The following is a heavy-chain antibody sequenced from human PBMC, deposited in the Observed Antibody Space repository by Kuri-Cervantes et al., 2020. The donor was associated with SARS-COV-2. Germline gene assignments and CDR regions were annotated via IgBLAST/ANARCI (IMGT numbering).Heavy chain of an antibody. D-gene: IGHD6-13*01. CDR3: AKSRWQQLSWLDY. Sequence: GESLKISCAASEFTFSNYAIHWVRQAPGKGLEWVSAISGSGGSTYYADSVKGRFTISRDNSKNTLYLQMNSLRAEDTAVYYCAKSRWQQLSWLDYWGQGTLVTVSS. V-gene: IGHV3-23*01. CDR2: ISGSGGST. J-gene: IGHJ4*02. CDR1: EFTFSNYA.